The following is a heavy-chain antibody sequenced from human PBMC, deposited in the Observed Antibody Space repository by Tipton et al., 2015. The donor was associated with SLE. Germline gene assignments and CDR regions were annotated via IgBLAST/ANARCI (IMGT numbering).Heavy chain of an antibody. CDR1: GVTISSNF. V-gene: IGHV3-66*01. D-gene: IGHD6-19*01. Sequence: SLRLSCAASGVTISSNFMSWVRQAPGKGLEWVSVFFGADSTYYADSVKGRFIVSRDSSKSTLFLQMNSLRAEDTAVYYCARGPVSGRRYFDFWGQGTLVTVSS. J-gene: IGHJ4*02. CDR3: ARGPVSGRRYFDF. CDR2: FFGADST.